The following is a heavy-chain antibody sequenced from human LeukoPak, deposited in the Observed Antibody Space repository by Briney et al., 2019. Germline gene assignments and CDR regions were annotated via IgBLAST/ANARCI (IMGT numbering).Heavy chain of an antibody. CDR3: ASSPNWNSYYFDY. CDR2: INHSGST. Sequence: SETLSLTCAVYGGSFSGYYWSWIRQPPGKGLEWIGEINHSGSTNYNPSLKSRVTISVDTSKNQFSLKLSSVTAADTAVYYCASSPNWNSYYFDYWGQGTLVTVSS. J-gene: IGHJ4*02. D-gene: IGHD1-7*01. CDR1: GGSFSGYY. V-gene: IGHV4-34*01.